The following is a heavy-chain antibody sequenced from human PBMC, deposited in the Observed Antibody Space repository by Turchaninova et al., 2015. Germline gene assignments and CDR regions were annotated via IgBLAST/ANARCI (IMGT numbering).Heavy chain of an antibody. Sequence: QVQLVQSAAEVKTPGASVKVSCKASGHTFTAYSMHWVRQAPGQGLEWMVWINPNTGGTNYAQKFQGRITMTRDSSISTAYMELNRLKSDDTAVYYCARDRPADHWGQGTLVTVSS. CDR2: INPNTGGT. V-gene: IGHV1-2*02. CDR1: GHTFTAYS. J-gene: IGHJ4*02. CDR3: ARDRPADH.